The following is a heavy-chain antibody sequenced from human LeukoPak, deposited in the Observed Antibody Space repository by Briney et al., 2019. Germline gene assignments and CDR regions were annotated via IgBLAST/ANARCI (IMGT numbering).Heavy chain of an antibody. J-gene: IGHJ5*02. CDR2: ISGSGGST. CDR1: GFTFSNYG. CDR3: AKRPYCGGDCYPRTGGFDP. D-gene: IGHD2-21*02. V-gene: IGHV3-23*01. Sequence: PGGSLRLSCAASGFTFSNYGMSWVRQAPGKGLEWVSAISGSGGSTYYADSVKGRFTISRDNSKNTLYLQMNSLRAEDTAVYYCAKRPYCGGDCYPRTGGFDPWGQGTLVTVSS.